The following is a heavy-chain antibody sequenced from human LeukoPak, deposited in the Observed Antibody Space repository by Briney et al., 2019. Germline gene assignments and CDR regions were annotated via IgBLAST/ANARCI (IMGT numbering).Heavy chain of an antibody. CDR2: IYYSGST. CDR1: GGSISSSSYY. D-gene: IGHD3-10*01. Sequence: SETLSLTCTVSGGSISSSSYYWGWIRQPPGKGLEWIGSIYYSGSTYYNPSLQSRVTISVDTSKNQFSLKLSSVTAADTAVYYCARVGGGWFDPWGQGTLVTVSS. CDR3: ARVGGGWFDP. V-gene: IGHV4-39*07. J-gene: IGHJ5*02.